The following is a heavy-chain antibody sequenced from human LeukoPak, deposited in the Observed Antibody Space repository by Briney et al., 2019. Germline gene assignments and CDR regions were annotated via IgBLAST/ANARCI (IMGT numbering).Heavy chain of an antibody. D-gene: IGHD6-13*01. CDR3: ARMYSSRSNWFDP. Sequence: VKVSCKASGGTFSSYAISWVRQAPGQGLEWMGRIIPIFGTANYAQKFQGRVTITTDESTSTAYMELSSLRSEDTAVYYCARMYSSRSNWFDPWGQGTLVTVSS. CDR1: GGTFSSYA. CDR2: IIPIFGTA. J-gene: IGHJ5*02. V-gene: IGHV1-69*13.